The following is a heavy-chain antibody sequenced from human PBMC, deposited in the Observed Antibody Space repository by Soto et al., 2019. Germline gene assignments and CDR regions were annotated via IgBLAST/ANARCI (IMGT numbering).Heavy chain of an antibody. V-gene: IGHV5-51*01. Sequence: PGESLKISCKGSGYSFTSYWIGWVRQMPGKGLEWMGIIYPGDSDTRYSPSFQGQVTISADKSISTAYLQWSSLKASDTAMYYCARCRAGHYNCPWFDPWGQGTLVTVSS. CDR2: IYPGDSDT. J-gene: IGHJ5*02. CDR3: ARCRAGHYNCPWFDP. CDR1: GYSFTSYW. D-gene: IGHD4-4*01.